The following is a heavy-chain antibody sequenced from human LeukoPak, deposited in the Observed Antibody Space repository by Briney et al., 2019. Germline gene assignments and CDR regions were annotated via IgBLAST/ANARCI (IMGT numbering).Heavy chain of an antibody. CDR2: INWDGGAY. CDR3: AKDLSSSWYSLAY. CDR1: GNTFDDYG. Sequence: GGSLRLSCTDSGNTFDDYGMTWVRQAPGKGLEWVSGINWDGGAYNYAASVKGRFTISRDNAKNSLYLEMNSLRVEDTAVYFCAKDLSSSWYSLAYWSQGILVIVSS. J-gene: IGHJ4*02. V-gene: IGHV3-20*04. D-gene: IGHD3-22*01.